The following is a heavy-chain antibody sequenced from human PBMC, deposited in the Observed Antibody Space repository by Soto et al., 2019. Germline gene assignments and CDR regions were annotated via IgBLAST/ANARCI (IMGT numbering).Heavy chain of an antibody. V-gene: IGHV4-34*01. D-gene: IGHD5-12*01. CDR1: GGSFSGYY. CDR2: INHSGST. Sequence: SETLSLTCAVYGGSFSGYYWSWIRQPPGKGLEWIGEINHSGSTNYNPSLKSRVTISVDTSKNQFSLKLSSVTAADTAVYYCARFRGLRLRRGWYYGMDVWGQGTTVTVS. CDR3: ARFRGLRLRRGWYYGMDV. J-gene: IGHJ6*02.